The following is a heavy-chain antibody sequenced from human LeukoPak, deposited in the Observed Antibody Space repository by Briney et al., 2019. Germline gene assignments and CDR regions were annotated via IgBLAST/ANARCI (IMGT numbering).Heavy chain of an antibody. D-gene: IGHD3-22*01. CDR3: AKTYYYDPFDF. J-gene: IGHJ4*02. Sequence: SETLSLTCSVSGDSIRNYFWSWIRQPAGKGLEWIGRIYTSGSIDYKPSLKSRVTISVDTSKNQFSLKLSSVTAADTAVYYCAKTYYYDPFDFWGQGTLVTVSS. CDR1: GDSIRNYF. V-gene: IGHV4-4*07. CDR2: IYTSGSI.